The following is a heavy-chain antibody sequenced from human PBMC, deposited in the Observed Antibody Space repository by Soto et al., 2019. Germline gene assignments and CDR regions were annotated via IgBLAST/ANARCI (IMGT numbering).Heavy chain of an antibody. CDR3: ARVNYYGSGSRLDY. CDR2: IIPILGIA. J-gene: IGHJ4*02. Sequence: QVQLVQSGAEVKKPGSSVKVSCKASGGTFSSYPISWVRQAPGQGLEWMGRIIPILGIANYAQKFQGRVTITADKSTRTAYMELSSLRSEDTAVYYCARVNYYGSGSRLDYWGQGTLVTVSS. CDR1: GGTFSSYP. D-gene: IGHD3-10*01. V-gene: IGHV1-69*02.